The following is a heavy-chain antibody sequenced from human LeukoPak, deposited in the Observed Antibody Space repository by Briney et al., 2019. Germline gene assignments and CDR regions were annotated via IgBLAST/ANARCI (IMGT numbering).Heavy chain of an antibody. CDR1: GFNFNDAA. D-gene: IGHD5-24*01. CDR2: IASSGRNT. Sequence: GGSLRLSCAASGFNFNDAAMTWVRQAPGEGLEWVSLIASSGRNTYYTDSVRGRFTISRDNSKKTLSLQMNSLRVEDTSIYYCGKDYQLSGWGLGAMVTVSS. V-gene: IGHV3-23*01. J-gene: IGHJ4*03. CDR3: GKDYQLSG.